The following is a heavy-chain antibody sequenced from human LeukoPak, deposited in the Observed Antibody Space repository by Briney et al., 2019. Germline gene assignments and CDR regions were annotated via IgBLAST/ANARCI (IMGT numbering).Heavy chain of an antibody. CDR2: ISSSSSTI. CDR1: GFTFSSYS. Sequence: PGGSLRLSCAASGFTFSSYSMNWVRQAPGKGLEWVSYISSSSSTIYYADSVKGRFTISRDNAKNSLYLQMNSLRAEDTAVYYCARGGDIVATIVWDFDYWGQGTLVTVSS. J-gene: IGHJ4*02. V-gene: IGHV3-48*01. D-gene: IGHD5-12*01. CDR3: ARGGDIVATIVWDFDY.